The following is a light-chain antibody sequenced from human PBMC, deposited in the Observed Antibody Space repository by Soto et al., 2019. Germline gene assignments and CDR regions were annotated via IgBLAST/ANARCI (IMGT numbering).Light chain of an antibody. J-gene: IGKJ5*01. CDR2: DAS. Sequence: AIQLTQSPSSLSASVGDRVSITCRASQGISSALAWYQHKPGKAPKILIYDASSLQGGVPSRFSGSESGTKCNITISRLQPEDFATSSCQQLKTYPFTFGQGTRLEIK. V-gene: IGKV1-13*02. CDR1: QGISSA. CDR3: QQLKTYPFT.